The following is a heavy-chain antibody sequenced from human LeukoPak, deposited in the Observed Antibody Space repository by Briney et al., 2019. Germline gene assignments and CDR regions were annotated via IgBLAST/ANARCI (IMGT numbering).Heavy chain of an antibody. V-gene: IGHV3-53*01. CDR3: ARDLVGATTDY. Sequence: GGSLRLSCAASGLTVSSNYMSWVRQAPGKGLEWVSVIYSGGSTYYADSVKGRFTISRDNAKNSLYLQMNSLRAEDTAVYYCARDLVGATTDYWGQGTLVTVSS. D-gene: IGHD1-26*01. CDR1: GLTVSSNY. J-gene: IGHJ4*02. CDR2: IYSGGST.